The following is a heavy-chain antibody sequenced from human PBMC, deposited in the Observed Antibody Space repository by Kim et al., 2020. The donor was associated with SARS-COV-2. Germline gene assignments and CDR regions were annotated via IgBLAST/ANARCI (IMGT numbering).Heavy chain of an antibody. V-gene: IGHV3-23*03. CDR3: AKERMAAAGYLDI. J-gene: IGHJ3*02. Sequence: YTDSVKGRFTSSRDDSKNTLYLQRNSLRAEDTAVYYCAKERMAAAGYLDIWGQGTMVTVSS. D-gene: IGHD6-13*01.